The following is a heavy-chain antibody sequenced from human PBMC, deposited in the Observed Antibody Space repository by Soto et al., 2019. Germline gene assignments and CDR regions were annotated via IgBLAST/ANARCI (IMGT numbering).Heavy chain of an antibody. CDR1: GGSISSGDYY. CDR3: ARDGYLSRDYGSGSPVYGMDV. CDR2: IYYSGST. V-gene: IGHV4-30-4*01. J-gene: IGHJ6*02. Sequence: KASETLSLTCTVSGGSISSGDYYWSWIRQPPGKGLEWIGYIYYSGSTYYNPSLKSRVTISVDTSKNQFSLKLSSVTAADTAVYYCARDGYLSRDYGSGSPVYGMDVWGQGTTVTVSS. D-gene: IGHD3-10*01.